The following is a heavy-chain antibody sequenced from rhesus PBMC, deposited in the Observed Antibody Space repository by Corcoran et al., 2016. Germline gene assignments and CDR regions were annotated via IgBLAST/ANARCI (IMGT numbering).Heavy chain of an antibody. V-gene: IGHV4S9*01. CDR3: ARESTTGNFDY. CDR2: IDGNSAST. Sequence: QVQLQESGPGLVKPSETLSLTCAVSGGSFICYCPCNWLRHPPGKGLEWIGNIDGNSASTYYIPSLKSRLTMSKDTSKNQFFLNLSSVTAADTAVYYCARESTTGNFDYWGQGVLVTVSS. D-gene: IGHD1-44*01. J-gene: IGHJ4*01. CDR1: GGSFICYCP.